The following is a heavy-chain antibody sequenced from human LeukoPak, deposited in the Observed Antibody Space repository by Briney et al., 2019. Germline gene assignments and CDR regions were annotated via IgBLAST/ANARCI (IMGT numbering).Heavy chain of an antibody. CDR2: INHSGST. CDR3: ARGAGALYAFDI. J-gene: IGHJ3*02. D-gene: IGHD7-27*01. Sequence: SETLSLTCAVYGGSFSGYYWSWIRQPPGKGLEWIGEINHSGSTNYNPSLKSRVTISVDTSKNQFSLKLSSVTAADTAVYYCARGAGALYAFDIWGQGTMVTVSS. V-gene: IGHV4-34*01. CDR1: GGSFSGYY.